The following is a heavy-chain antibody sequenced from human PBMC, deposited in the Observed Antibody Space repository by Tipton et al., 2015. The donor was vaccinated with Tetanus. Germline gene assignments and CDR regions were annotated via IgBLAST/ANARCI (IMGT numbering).Heavy chain of an antibody. V-gene: IGHV4-39*01. J-gene: IGHJ5*02. CDR1: GGPLTSGSFY. Sequence: TLSLTCTVSGGPLTSGSFYWDWIRQPPGKGLEWIGNVYYNGNTLQNPSLKSRVTLSLDKSKNQFSLKLRSVTAADTAIYYCARSADNWFDPWGQGTLVTVS. CDR2: VYYNGNT. CDR3: ARSADNWFDP.